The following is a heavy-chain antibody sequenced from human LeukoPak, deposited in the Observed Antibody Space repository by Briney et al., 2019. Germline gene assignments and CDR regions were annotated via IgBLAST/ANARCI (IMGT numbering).Heavy chain of an antibody. V-gene: IGHV1-18*01. Sequence: ASVKVSCKASGYTFTSYGISWVRQAPGQGLEWMGWISAYNGNTNYAQKLQGRVTMTTDTSTSTAYMELRSLRSDDTAVYYCARDHRWFGELLYVSPFDYWGQGTLVTVSS. J-gene: IGHJ4*02. CDR3: ARDHRWFGELLYVSPFDY. CDR2: ISAYNGNT. CDR1: GYTFTSYG. D-gene: IGHD3-10*01.